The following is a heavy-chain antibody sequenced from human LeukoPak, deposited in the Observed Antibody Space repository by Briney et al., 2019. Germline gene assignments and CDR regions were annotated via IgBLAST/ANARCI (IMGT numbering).Heavy chain of an antibody. D-gene: IGHD6-13*01. CDR2: IWYDGGNK. V-gene: IGHV3-33*08. Sequence: LPGGSLRLSCAASGFTFSNAWMNWVRQAPGKGLEWVAVIWYDGGNKYYADSVKGRFTISRDNSKNTLYLQMNSLRDEDTAVYYCARRYSSSWWHLDYWGQGTLVTVSS. CDR3: ARRYSSSWWHLDY. CDR1: GFTFSNAW. J-gene: IGHJ4*02.